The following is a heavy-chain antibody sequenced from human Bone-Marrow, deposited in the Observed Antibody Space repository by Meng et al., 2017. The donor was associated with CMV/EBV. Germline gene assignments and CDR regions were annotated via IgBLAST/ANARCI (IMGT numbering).Heavy chain of an antibody. Sequence: GGSLRLSCAASGFTFSSYAMSWVRQAPGKGLEWVSVIYSGGSSTYYADSVKGRFTISRDNSKNTLYLQMNSLRAEDTAVYYCAKTRIAAAGTYYYYGMDVWGQGTTVTVSS. D-gene: IGHD6-13*01. J-gene: IGHJ6*02. CDR1: GFTFSSYA. CDR2: IYSGGSST. CDR3: AKTRIAAAGTYYYYGMDV. V-gene: IGHV3-23*03.